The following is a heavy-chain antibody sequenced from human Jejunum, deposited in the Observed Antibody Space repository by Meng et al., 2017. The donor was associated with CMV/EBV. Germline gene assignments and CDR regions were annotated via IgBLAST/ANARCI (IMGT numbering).Heavy chain of an antibody. J-gene: IGHJ4*02. CDR3: SRETGYDSSGYSDV. D-gene: IGHD3-22*01. CDR1: SKNG. Sequence: SKNGKRRDRKGQGKGVEGVENIKEEGSEEKYEENVKGRLTISRDSAKNLVFLKMDSLRAEDTAVYYCSRETGYDSSGYSDVWGRGTLVTVSS. V-gene: IGHV3-7*03. CDR2: IKEEGSEE.